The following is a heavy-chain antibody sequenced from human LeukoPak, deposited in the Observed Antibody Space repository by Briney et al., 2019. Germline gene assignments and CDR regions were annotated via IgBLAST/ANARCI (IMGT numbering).Heavy chain of an antibody. D-gene: IGHD3-9*01. J-gene: IGHJ5*02. CDR2: INPNSGGT. V-gene: IGHV1-2*02. CDR1: GYTFTGYY. CDR3: ARDPHYDNLTGYSYNWFDP. Sequence: ASVKVSCKASGYTFTGYYMHWVRQAPGQGLEWMGWINPNSGGTNYAQKFQGRVTMTRDTSISTAYMGLSSLRSDDTAVYYCARDPHYDNLTGYSYNWFDPWGQGTLVTVSS.